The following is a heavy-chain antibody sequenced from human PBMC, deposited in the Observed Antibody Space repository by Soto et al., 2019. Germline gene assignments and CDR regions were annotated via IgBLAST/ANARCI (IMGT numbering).Heavy chain of an antibody. CDR3: ASGRRGIAAAGTPYY. D-gene: IGHD6-13*01. Sequence: SVKVSCKASGGTFSSYAISWVRQAPGQGLEWMGGIIPIFGTANYAQKFQGRVTITADESTSTAYMELSSLRSEDTAVYYCASGRRGIAAAGTPYYWGQGTLVTVSS. CDR2: IIPIFGTA. J-gene: IGHJ4*02. V-gene: IGHV1-69*13. CDR1: GGTFSSYA.